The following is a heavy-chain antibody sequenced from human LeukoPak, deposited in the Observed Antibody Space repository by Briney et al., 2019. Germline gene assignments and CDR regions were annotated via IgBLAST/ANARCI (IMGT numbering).Heavy chain of an antibody. CDR1: GYTFTNYG. Sequence: ASVRVSCKASGYTFTNYGFSWVRQAPGQGLEWMGWISAGHGDTHYAQNFQGRVTMTTDTSTSTAYMELRSLRSDDTAVYFCARDTSFGSSWYEGDLGLDVWGQGTTVIVSS. CDR3: ARDTSFGSSWYEGDLGLDV. D-gene: IGHD6-13*01. J-gene: IGHJ6*02. CDR2: ISAGHGDT. V-gene: IGHV1-18*01.